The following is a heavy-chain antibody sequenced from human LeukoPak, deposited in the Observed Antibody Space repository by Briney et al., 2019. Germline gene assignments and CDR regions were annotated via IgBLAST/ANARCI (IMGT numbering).Heavy chain of an antibody. CDR3: ARGGTYEEWFDP. D-gene: IGHD3-3*01. J-gene: IGHJ5*02. V-gene: IGHV1-8*01. CDR1: GYTFTSYD. Sequence: ASVKVSCKASGYTFTSYDINWVRQATGQGLEWMGWMNPNSGNTGYAQKFQGRVTMTRNTSISTAYMELSSLRSEDTAVYYCARGGTYEEWFDPWGQGTLVTVSS. CDR2: MNPNSGNT.